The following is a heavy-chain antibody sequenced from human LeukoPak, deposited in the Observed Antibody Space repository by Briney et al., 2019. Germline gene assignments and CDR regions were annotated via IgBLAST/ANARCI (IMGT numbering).Heavy chain of an antibody. V-gene: IGHV4-61*05. Sequence: PSETLSLTCTVSGGSISSSSYYWGWIRQPPGKGLEWIGYIYYSGSTNYNPSLKSRVTISVDTSKNQFSLKLSSVTAADTAVYYCARCGSSWYPTYYYYMDVWGKGTTVTISS. CDR1: GGSISSSSYY. J-gene: IGHJ6*03. CDR2: IYYSGST. CDR3: ARCGSSWYPTYYYYMDV. D-gene: IGHD6-13*01.